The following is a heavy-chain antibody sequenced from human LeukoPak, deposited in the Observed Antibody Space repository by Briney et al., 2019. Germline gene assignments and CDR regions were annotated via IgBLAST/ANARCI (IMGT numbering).Heavy chain of an antibody. CDR3: ASSIVYLFQH. Sequence: KPSETLSLTCAVYGGSFSGYYWSWIRQPPGKGLEWIGEINHSGSTNYNPSLKSRVTISVDRSKNQFSLKLSSVTAADTAVYYCASSIVYLFQHWGQGTLVTVSS. J-gene: IGHJ1*01. CDR1: GGSFSGYY. V-gene: IGHV4-34*01. D-gene: IGHD3-22*01. CDR2: INHSGST.